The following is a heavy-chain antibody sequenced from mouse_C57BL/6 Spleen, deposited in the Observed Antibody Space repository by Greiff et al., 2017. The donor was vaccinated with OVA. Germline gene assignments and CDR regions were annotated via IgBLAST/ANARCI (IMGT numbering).Heavy chain of an antibody. CDR1: GYSFTGYF. D-gene: IGHD2-4*01. V-gene: IGHV1-20*01. CDR3: ARDEGLRRGFAY. J-gene: IGHJ3*01. CDR2: INPYNGDT. Sequence: EVKLVESGPELVKPGDSVKVSCKASGYSFTGYFMNWVMQSHGKSLEWIGRINPYNGDTFYNQKFKGKATLTVDKSSSTAHMELRSLTSEDSAVYYCARDEGLRRGFAYWGQGTLVTVSA.